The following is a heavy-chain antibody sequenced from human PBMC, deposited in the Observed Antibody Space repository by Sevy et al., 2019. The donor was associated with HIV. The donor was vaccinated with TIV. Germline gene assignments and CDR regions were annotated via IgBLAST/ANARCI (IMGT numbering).Heavy chain of an antibody. CDR1: GVSLGADYY. CDR3: ARRVNVDSAPFDY. D-gene: IGHD5-18*01. V-gene: IGHV4-30-4*01. J-gene: IGHJ4*02. CDR2: YFHSGPF. Sequence: SETLSLTCSVTGVSLGADYYWSWVRQAPGKGLEWIAYYFHSGPFYYSPTLKTRLSILVDTAQNQFSLKVTSVTAADSAVYYCARRVNVDSAPFDYWGQGTPVTVSS.